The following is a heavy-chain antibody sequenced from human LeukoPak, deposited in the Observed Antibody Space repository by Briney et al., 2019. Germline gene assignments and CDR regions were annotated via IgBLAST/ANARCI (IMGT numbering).Heavy chain of an antibody. Sequence: GPVKVSCKSSGYTFTGYFIHWVRQAPGQGLEWMGWINPKSGGTNYAQKFQGRVTMTGDTSISTTYMELTRLKSDDTAVYFCARSEDYGLDVWGQGTTVIVSS. V-gene: IGHV1-2*02. CDR2: INPKSGGT. CDR1: GYTFTGYF. J-gene: IGHJ6*02. CDR3: ARSEDYGLDV.